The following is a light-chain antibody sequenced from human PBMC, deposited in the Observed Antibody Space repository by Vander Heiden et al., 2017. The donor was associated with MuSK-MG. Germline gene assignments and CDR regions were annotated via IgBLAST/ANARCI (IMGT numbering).Light chain of an antibody. J-gene: IGLJ2*01. CDR1: SSDVGNYNL. Sequence: QSALTQPASVSGSPGQSITISCTGTSSDVGNYNLVSWYQQHPGKAPKLMIYEVTKRPSGVSHRFSGSKSGNTASLTISGLQAEDEADYYCCSYAGTTTLLFGGETKLTVL. CDR2: EVT. CDR3: CSYAGTTTLL. V-gene: IGLV2-23*02.